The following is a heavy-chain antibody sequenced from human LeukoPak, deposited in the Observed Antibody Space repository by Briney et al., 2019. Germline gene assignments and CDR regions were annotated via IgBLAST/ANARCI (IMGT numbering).Heavy chain of an antibody. V-gene: IGHV4-39*01. CDR3: ARRGLGNRDGYTDY. J-gene: IGHJ4*02. CDR1: GGSISSSSYY. CDR2: IYYRGST. Sequence: SETLSLTCTVSGGSISSSSYYWGWIRQPPGKGLEWVGTIYYRGSTYYNPSLKSRVTISVDTSKNQFSLKLSSVTAADTAVYYCARRGLGNRDGYTDYWGQGTLVTVSS. D-gene: IGHD5-24*01.